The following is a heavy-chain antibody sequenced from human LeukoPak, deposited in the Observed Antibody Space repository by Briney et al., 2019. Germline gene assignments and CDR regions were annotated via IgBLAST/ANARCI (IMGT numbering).Heavy chain of an antibody. CDR2: IIPIFGTA. J-gene: IGHJ6*02. Sequence: GASVKVSCKASGGTFISYAISWVRQAPGQGLEWMGGIIPIFGTANYAQKFQGRVTITADESTSTAYMELSSLRSEDTAVYYCARDVRTYGREYYYYYGMDVWGQGTTVTVSS. CDR3: ARDVRTYGREYYYYYGMDV. CDR1: GGTFISYA. V-gene: IGHV1-69*13. D-gene: IGHD3-10*01.